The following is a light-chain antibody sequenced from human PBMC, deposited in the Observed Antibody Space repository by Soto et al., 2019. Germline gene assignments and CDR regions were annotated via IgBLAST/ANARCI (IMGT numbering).Light chain of an antibody. V-gene: IGKV1-39*01. J-gene: IGKJ3*01. CDR2: AVA. CDR1: QSISSY. CDR3: LQNDITPLA. Sequence: DIEMTQSPSSLSASVGARVTITCRASQSISSYLNWYQQKPGKAPRLLIYAVANLQSGVPSRFRGSGSGTDFPLTISSLQPEDCGTYYCLQNDITPLAFGPGTKVD.